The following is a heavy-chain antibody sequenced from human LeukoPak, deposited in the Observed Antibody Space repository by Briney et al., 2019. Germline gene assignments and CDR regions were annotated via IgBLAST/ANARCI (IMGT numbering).Heavy chain of an antibody. D-gene: IGHD5-12*01. V-gene: IGHV4-61*02. CDR3: ARVFGSGYDFRGAFDI. CDR1: GGSINSGSYY. J-gene: IGHJ3*02. CDR2: IYTSGST. Sequence: SETLSLTCTVSGGSINSGSYYWNWIRQSAGKGLEWIGRIYTSGSTNYNPSLKSRVTISIDTSKNQFSLKLSSVTAADTAVYYCARVFGSGYDFRGAFDIWGQGTMVTVSS.